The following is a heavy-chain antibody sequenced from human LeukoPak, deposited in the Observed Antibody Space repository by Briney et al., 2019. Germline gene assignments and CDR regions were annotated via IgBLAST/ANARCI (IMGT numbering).Heavy chain of an antibody. V-gene: IGHV4-4*02. Sequence: SETLSLTCAVSGGSISSTNLWSWVRQPPGKGLEWIGEIYHSGSTNYNPSLKSRVTISVDKSKNQFSLRLSSVTAADTAVYYCARGANFYYYGMDVWGQGTTVTVSS. CDR1: GGSISSTNL. D-gene: IGHD4/OR15-4a*01. J-gene: IGHJ6*02. CDR2: IYHSGST. CDR3: ARGANFYYYGMDV.